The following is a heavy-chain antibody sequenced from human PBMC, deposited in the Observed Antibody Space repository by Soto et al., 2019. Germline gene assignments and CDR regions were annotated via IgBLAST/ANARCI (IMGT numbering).Heavy chain of an antibody. CDR3: ACLEEYDSSGYYYEPFDY. D-gene: IGHD3-22*01. J-gene: IGHJ4*02. Sequence: ASVKVSCKASGGTFSSYAISWVRPAPGQGLEWMGGIIPIFGTANYAQKFQGRVTVTADESTSTAYMELSSLRSEDTAVYYCACLEEYDSSGYYYEPFDYWGQGTLVTVSS. V-gene: IGHV1-69*13. CDR2: IIPIFGTA. CDR1: GGTFSSYA.